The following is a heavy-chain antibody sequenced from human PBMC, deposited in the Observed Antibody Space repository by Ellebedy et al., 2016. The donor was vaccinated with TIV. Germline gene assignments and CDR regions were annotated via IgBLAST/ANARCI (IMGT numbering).Heavy chain of an antibody. CDR3: ARDLGALYSDY. D-gene: IGHD4/OR15-4a*01. CDR1: GFTFSDYY. Sequence: GESLKISXAASGFTFSDYYMSWFRQAPGKGLEWVSYISSSSSYTNYADSVKGRFTISRDNAKNSLYLQMNSLRAEDTAVYYCARDLGALYSDYWGQGTLVTVSS. CDR2: ISSSSSYT. V-gene: IGHV3-11*06. J-gene: IGHJ4*02.